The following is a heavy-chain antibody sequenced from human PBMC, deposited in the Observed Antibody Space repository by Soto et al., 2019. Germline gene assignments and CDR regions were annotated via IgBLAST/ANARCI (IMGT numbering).Heavy chain of an antibody. CDR3: AKGYSYGLGAFDI. CDR1: GFTFSSYA. CDR2: ISGSGGST. V-gene: IGHV3-23*01. J-gene: IGHJ3*02. Sequence: EVQLLESGGGLVQPGGSVRLSCAASGFTFSSYAMSWVRQAPGKGLEWVSAISGSGGSTYYADSVKGRFTISRDNSKNTLYLQMNSLRAEDTAVYYCAKGYSYGLGAFDIWGQGTMVTVSS. D-gene: IGHD5-18*01.